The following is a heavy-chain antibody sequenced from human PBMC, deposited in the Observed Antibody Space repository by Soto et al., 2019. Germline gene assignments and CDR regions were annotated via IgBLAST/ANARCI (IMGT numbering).Heavy chain of an antibody. Sequence: GGSLRLSCAASGFTCTNYAMSWVRQAPGKGLEWVSAISGGGGSTWYADSVKGRFTISRDNSKNTLYLQMNSLRAEDTAVYYCAKGSASARPYYFDYWGQGTLVTVSS. CDR3: AKGSASARPYYFDY. D-gene: IGHD6-6*01. CDR2: ISGGGGST. CDR1: GFTCTNYA. V-gene: IGHV3-23*01. J-gene: IGHJ4*02.